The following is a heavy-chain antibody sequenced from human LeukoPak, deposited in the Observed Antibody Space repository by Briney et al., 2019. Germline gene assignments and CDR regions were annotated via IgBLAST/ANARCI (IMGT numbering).Heavy chain of an antibody. V-gene: IGHV4-31*03. CDR1: GDSIRSDGYF. CDR3: ALDNGAYFNSFDI. Sequence: PSETLSPTCTVSGDSIRSDGYFWTWIRQQPGKGLEWLGHIYYSGTTHYNPSLKSRISISVDTSYNHFSLRLSSVTAADTAMYYCALDNGAYFNSFDIWGQGTMVAVSS. CDR2: IYYSGTT. J-gene: IGHJ3*02. D-gene: IGHD4-17*01.